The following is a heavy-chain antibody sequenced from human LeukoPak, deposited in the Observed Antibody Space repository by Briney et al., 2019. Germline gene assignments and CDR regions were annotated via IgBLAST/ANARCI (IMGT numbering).Heavy chain of an antibody. D-gene: IGHD2-15*01. Sequence: ASVKVSCKASGYTFTSYSISSVRQAPGQGLEWMGRIIPILGIANYAQKFKGRVTITADKSTSTVYMELSSLRSEDTAVYYCARDRKVCDCSGGSCYGFDYWGQGTLVTVSS. J-gene: IGHJ4*02. CDR3: ARDRKVCDCSGGSCYGFDY. CDR2: IIPILGIA. V-gene: IGHV1-69*04. CDR1: GYTFTSYS.